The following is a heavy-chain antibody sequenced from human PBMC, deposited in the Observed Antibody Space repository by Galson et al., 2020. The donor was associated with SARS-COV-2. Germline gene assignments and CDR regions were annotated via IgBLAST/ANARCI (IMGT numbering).Heavy chain of an antibody. CDR1: GFTFSNYN. J-gene: IGHJ6*02. CDR2: ISSSSGSI. V-gene: IGHV3-48*02. Sequence: GGSLRLSCAASGFTFSNYNMNWVRQAPGKGLEWVSYISSSSGSIYYADSVKGRFTISRDNAKNSLYLQVYSLRDEDTAVYYCARGIRCSRSSSYVAYYYCGMDVWGQGTTVTVSS. D-gene: IGHD2-2*01. CDR3: ARGIRCSRSSSYVAYYYCGMDV.